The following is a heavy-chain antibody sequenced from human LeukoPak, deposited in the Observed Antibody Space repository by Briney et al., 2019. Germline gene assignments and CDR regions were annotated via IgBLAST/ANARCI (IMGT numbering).Heavy chain of an antibody. V-gene: IGHV3-30*19. CDR2: ISYDGSNK. CDR3: ARDSAIHGSGSYSIKIDY. J-gene: IGHJ4*02. D-gene: IGHD3-10*01. CDR1: GFTFSSYG. Sequence: GRSLRLSCAASGFTFSSYGMHLVRQAPGKGPEWVAVISYDGSNKYYADSVKGRLTISRDNSKNTLYLQMNSLRAEDTAVYYCARDSAIHGSGSYSIKIDYWGQGTLVTVSS.